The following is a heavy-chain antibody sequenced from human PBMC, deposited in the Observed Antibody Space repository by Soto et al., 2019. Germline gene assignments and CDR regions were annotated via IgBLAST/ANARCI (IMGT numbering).Heavy chain of an antibody. CDR3: AGSLVGPEGRDWYFDL. CDR1: GGTFSSYA. CDR2: IIPIFGTA. V-gene: IGHV1-69*06. Sequence: QVQLVQSGAEVKKPGSSVKVSCKASGGTFSSYAISWVRQAPGQGLEWMGGIIPIFGTANYAQKFQGRVTITADKYTSTADMELGSRRPEDTAVYYCAGSLVGPEGRDWYFDLWGRGTLVTVSS. D-gene: IGHD3-9*01. J-gene: IGHJ2*01.